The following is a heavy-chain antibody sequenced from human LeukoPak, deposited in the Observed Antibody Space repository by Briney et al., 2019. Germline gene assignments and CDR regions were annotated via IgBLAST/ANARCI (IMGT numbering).Heavy chain of an antibody. Sequence: PGGSLRLSCAASGFTVSSTYMSWVRQAPGKGLEWVSVIYTGGSTYYADSVKGRFTISRDNPKNTLYLQMNSLRAEDTAVYYCARDNYGGNLDYWGQGTLVTVSS. D-gene: IGHD4-23*01. CDR3: ARDNYGGNLDY. V-gene: IGHV3-53*01. CDR1: GFTVSSTY. CDR2: IYTGGST. J-gene: IGHJ4*02.